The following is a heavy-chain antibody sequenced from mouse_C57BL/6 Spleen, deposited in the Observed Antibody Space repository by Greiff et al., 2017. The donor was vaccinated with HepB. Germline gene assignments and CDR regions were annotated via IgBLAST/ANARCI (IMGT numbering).Heavy chain of an antibody. Sequence: QVQLKQSGPGLVQPSQSLSITCTASGFSLTSYGVHWVRQSPGKGLEWLGVIWSGGSTDYNAAFISRLSISKDNSESQVFFKMNSLQADDTAIYYCARNSGLYYSIYYAMDYWGQGTSVTVSS. CDR1: GFSLTSYG. CDR3: ARNSGLYYSIYYAMDY. V-gene: IGHV2-2*01. D-gene: IGHD2-5*01. CDR2: IWSGGST. J-gene: IGHJ4*01.